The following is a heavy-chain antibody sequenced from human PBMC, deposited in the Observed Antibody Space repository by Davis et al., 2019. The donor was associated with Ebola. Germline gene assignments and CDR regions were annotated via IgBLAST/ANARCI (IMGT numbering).Heavy chain of an antibody. Sequence: GESLKISCKASGYSFTSFWIGWVRQPPGQGLEWMWAILPGDSDTRYSPSFQGQVTISADKSITTAYLHWNSLKASDTAMYYCARQGTPYSAPANWGQGTLVTVSS. CDR3: ARQGTPYSAPAN. CDR2: ILPGDSDT. CDR1: GYSFTSFW. J-gene: IGHJ4*02. V-gene: IGHV5-51*01. D-gene: IGHD5-12*01.